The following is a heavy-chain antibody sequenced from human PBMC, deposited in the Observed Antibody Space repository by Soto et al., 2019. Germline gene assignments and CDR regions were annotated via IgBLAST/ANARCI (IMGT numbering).Heavy chain of an antibody. CDR3: ARDGGRHSGGIDY. CDR1: GGTFSSYS. CDR2: IIPIFGTA. J-gene: IGHJ4*02. D-gene: IGHD1-26*01. Sequence: QVQLVQSGAEVKKPGSSVKVSCKTSGGTFSSYSINWVRQAPGQGLEWMGEIIPIFGTANYAQKLQGRVTITADESTSTACMELSSLRSEDTAVYYCARDGGRHSGGIDYWGQGTLVTVSS. V-gene: IGHV1-69*01.